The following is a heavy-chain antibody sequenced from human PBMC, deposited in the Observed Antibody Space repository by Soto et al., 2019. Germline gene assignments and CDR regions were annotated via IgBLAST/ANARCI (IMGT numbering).Heavy chain of an antibody. J-gene: IGHJ6*02. CDR2: IVVGSGNT. Sequence: SVKVSCKASGFTFTSSAVQWVRQARGQRLEWIGWIVVGSGNTNYAQKFQERVTITRDMSTSTAYMELSSLRSEATAVYYCAAGYCSSTSCYRSYYYYGMDVWGQGTTVTVSS. CDR3: AAGYCSSTSCYRSYYYYGMDV. V-gene: IGHV1-58*01. D-gene: IGHD2-2*02. CDR1: GFTFTSSA.